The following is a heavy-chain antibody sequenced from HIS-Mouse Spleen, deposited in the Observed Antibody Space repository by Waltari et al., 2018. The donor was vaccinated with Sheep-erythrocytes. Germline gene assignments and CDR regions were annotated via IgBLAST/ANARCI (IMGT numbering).Heavy chain of an antibody. J-gene: IGHJ4*02. D-gene: IGHD6-19*01. V-gene: IGHV4-39*01. Sequence: QLQLQESGPGLVKPSETLSLTCTVPGGSISSSSYYWGWIRQPPGKGLEWIGSIYYSGGTYYHPSLKRRATISVDTSKDQFSLKLSSVTAADTAVYYCARSSPPGRSSGWNFDYWGQGTLVTVSS. CDR2: IYYSGGT. CDR3: ARSSPPGRSSGWNFDY. CDR1: GGSISSSSYY.